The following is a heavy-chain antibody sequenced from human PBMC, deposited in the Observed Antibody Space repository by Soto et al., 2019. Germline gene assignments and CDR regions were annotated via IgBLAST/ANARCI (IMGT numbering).Heavy chain of an antibody. CDR2: ISGSGGST. V-gene: IGHV3-23*01. Sequence: EVQLLESGGGSGQPGGSLRLSCATSGFTFSSYAMNWVRQAPGKGLEWVSAISGSGGSTNYADSVEGRFTISRDNSKNTLYLQMSSLRVEDTAVYYCARAGGIAVPGSHLDYWGQGTLVTVSS. CDR1: GFTFSSYA. D-gene: IGHD6-19*01. J-gene: IGHJ4*02. CDR3: ARAGGIAVPGSHLDY.